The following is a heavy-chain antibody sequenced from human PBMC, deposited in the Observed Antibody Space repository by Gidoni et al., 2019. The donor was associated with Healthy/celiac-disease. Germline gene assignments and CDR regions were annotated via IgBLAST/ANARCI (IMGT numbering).Heavy chain of an antibody. D-gene: IGHD1-26*01. Sequence: EVQLVESGGGLVQPGRSLRLSCAASGFTFDDYAMHWVRQAPGKGLEWVSGISWNSGSIGYADSVKGRFTISRDNAKNSLYLQMNSLRAEDTALYYCAKGGSYQGIDYWGQGTLVTVSS. J-gene: IGHJ4*02. CDR2: ISWNSGSI. CDR1: GFTFDDYA. V-gene: IGHV3-9*01. CDR3: AKGGSYQGIDY.